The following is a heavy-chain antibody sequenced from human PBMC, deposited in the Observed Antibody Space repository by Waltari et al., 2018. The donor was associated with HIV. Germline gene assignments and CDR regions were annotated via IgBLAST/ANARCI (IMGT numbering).Heavy chain of an antibody. J-gene: IGHJ3*02. Sequence: QVQLVESGGGVVQPGRSLRLSCAASGFTFSSYGMHWVRKAPGKGPEWVAIILSDGNNEYYAYSVKARFTISRDNSKDTLYLQMTSLRAEDTAMYYCAKDNSVNYFTGDAFDIWGQGTMVIVSS. CDR3: AKDNSVNYFTGDAFDI. CDR1: GFTFSSYG. V-gene: IGHV3-30*18. CDR2: ILSDGNNE. D-gene: IGHD1-26*01.